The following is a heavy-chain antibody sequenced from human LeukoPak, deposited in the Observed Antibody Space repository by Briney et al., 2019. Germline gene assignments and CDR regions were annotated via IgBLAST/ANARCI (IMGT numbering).Heavy chain of an antibody. CDR2: IWYVGSNK. V-gene: IGHV3-33*01. D-gene: IGHD4-17*01. CDR1: GFTFSSYG. CDR3: ARVGPRSYGDYYYDY. J-gene: IGHJ4*02. Sequence: PGRSLRLSCAASGFTFSSYGMHWVRQAPGKGLEWVAVIWYVGSNKYYADSVKGRFTISRDNSKNTLYLQMNSLRAEDTAVYYCARVGPRSYGDYYYDYWGQGTLVTVSS.